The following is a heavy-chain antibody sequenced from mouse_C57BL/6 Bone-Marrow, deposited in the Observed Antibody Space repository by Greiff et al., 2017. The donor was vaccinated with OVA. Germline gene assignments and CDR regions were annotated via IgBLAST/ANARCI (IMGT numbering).Heavy chain of an antibody. D-gene: IGHD2-10*01. Sequence: DVMLVESGGGLVQPGESLKLSCESNEYEFPSHDMSWVRKTPEKRLELVAAINSDGGSTYYPDTMERRFIISRANTKKTRYLQMSSLRSEDTDWYYGARRDLRWNPAWFAYWGQGTLVTVSA. CDR3: ARRDLRWNPAWFAY. CDR2: INSDGGST. J-gene: IGHJ3*01. V-gene: IGHV5-2*01. CDR1: EYEFPSHD.